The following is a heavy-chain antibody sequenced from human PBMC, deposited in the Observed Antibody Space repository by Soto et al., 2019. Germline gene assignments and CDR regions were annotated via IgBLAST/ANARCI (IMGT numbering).Heavy chain of an antibody. D-gene: IGHD6-13*01. CDR1: GFTFSSYG. Sequence: GGSLRLSCAASGFTFSSYGMHWVRQAPGKGLEWAAVIWYDGSNKYYADSVKGRFTISRDNSKNTLYLQMNSLRAEDTAVYYCARAVIAATNWFDPWGQGTLVTVSS. J-gene: IGHJ5*02. CDR2: IWYDGSNK. CDR3: ARAVIAATNWFDP. V-gene: IGHV3-33*01.